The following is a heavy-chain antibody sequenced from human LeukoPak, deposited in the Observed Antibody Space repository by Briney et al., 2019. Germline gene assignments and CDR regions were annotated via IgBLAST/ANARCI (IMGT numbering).Heavy chain of an antibody. CDR1: GGSISSYY. J-gene: IGHJ4*02. D-gene: IGHD6-13*01. CDR3: ARKGPIAATGPDY. V-gene: IGHV4-59*01. CDR2: IYYSGST. Sequence: SETLSLTCTVSGGSISSYYWSWVPHPPGKGLEWIGYIYYSGSTNYNPSLKSRVTFSADTSKNQFSLKLSSVTAADTAVYYCARKGPIAATGPDYWGQGTLVTVSS.